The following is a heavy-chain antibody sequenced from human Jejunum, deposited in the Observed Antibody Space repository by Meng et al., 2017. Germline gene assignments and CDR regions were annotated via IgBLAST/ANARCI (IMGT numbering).Heavy chain of an antibody. D-gene: IGHD1/OR15-1a*01. J-gene: IGHJ4*02. CDR3: ARDYGTSRPFEY. CDR2: TYDRAKCYN. Sequence: QIHLPPSGPGLVKPSDTLSLTCAISWDSVSIVGAAWNWIRQSPSRGLEWLGRTYDRAKCYNDYTVSVKGRIAINPDTSKNQFFLQLNSVTPEDTAVYFCARDYGTSRPFEYWGQGILVTVSS. V-gene: IGHV6-1*01. CDR1: WDSVSIVGAA.